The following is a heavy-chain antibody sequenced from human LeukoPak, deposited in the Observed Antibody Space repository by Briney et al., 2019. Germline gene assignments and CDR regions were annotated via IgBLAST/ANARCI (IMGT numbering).Heavy chain of an antibody. CDR2: INHGRST. CDR1: GGSFSGYY. CDR3: ARNTAMVSLDY. V-gene: IGHV4-34*01. D-gene: IGHD5-18*01. Sequence: SETLSLTCAVYGGSFSGYYWSWIRQPPGKGLEWIGEINHGRSTNYNPSLKSRVTISVDTSKNQFSLKLSSVTAADTAVYYCARNTAMVSLDYWGQGTLVTVSS. J-gene: IGHJ4*02.